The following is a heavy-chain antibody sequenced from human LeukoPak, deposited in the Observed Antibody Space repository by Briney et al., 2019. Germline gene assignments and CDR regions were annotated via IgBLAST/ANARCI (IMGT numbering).Heavy chain of an antibody. D-gene: IGHD6-13*01. CDR2: IDQNGSEK. CDR3: ARDQGAAGDY. CDR1: GFTFSRHW. J-gene: IGHJ4*02. V-gene: IGHV3-7*01. Sequence: SGGSLRLSCAASGFTFSRHWVTWVRQAPGKGLEWVANIDQNGSEKLYVDSVKGRFTISRDNAKNSLYLQMNSLRVEDTALYYCARDQGAAGDYWGQGTLVTVSS.